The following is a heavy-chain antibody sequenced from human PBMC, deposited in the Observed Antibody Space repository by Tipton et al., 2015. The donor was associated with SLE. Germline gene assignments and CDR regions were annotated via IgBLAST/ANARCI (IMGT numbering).Heavy chain of an antibody. CDR1: GGSITTFY. CDR3: ARVWSGYSSSYFDL. Sequence: TLSLTCAVSGGSITTFYWSWIQQSPGKGLEWIGYFYYSGSTKYNPSRKSRVTMSVDTSKNHFSVKLSSVTAADTAIYYCARVWSGYSSSYFDLWGRGTLVTVSS. V-gene: IGHV4-59*01. J-gene: IGHJ2*01. D-gene: IGHD3-3*01. CDR2: FYYSGST.